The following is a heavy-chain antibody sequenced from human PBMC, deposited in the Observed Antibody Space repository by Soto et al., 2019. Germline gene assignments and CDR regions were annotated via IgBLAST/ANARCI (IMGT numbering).Heavy chain of an antibody. J-gene: IGHJ5*02. V-gene: IGHV4-34*01. Sequence: SETLSLTCAVYGGSFSGYYWSWIRQPPGKGLEWIGEINHSGSTNYNPSLKSRVTISLDRSKNQFSLKLDSVTAADTAVYYCARALDYDFWGGRNWFDPWGQGTLVTVSS. D-gene: IGHD3-3*01. CDR1: GGSFSGYY. CDR2: INHSGST. CDR3: ARALDYDFWGGRNWFDP.